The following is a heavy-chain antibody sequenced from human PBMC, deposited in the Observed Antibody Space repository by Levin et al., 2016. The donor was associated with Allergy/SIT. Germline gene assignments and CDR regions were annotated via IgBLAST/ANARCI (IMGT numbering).Heavy chain of an antibody. CDR1: GYTFTSYG. D-gene: IGHD3-22*01. V-gene: IGHV1-18*01. CDR3: ARSRDYYDSSGYYYPGY. CDR2: ISAYNGNT. J-gene: IGHJ4*02. Sequence: ASVKVSCKASGYTFTSYGISWVRQAPGQGLEWMGWISAYNGNTNYAQKLQGRVTMTTDTSTSTAYMELRSLRSDDTAVYYCARSRDYYDSSGYYYPGYWGQGTLVTVSS.